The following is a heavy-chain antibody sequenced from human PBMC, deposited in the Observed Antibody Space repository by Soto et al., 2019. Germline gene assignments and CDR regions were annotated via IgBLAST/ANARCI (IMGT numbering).Heavy chain of an antibody. J-gene: IGHJ4*02. CDR3: ARLSTSAGRRDLAC. Sequence: EVQLVESGGGLVQPGGSLRLSGAASGFSLSSYWMSWVRQAPGKGLEWVANMNQDGSESDYVGSVKGRFTFTRDNAKNSLYLQMNSLRAEDTAVYYCARLSTSAGRRDLACWGQGTLVTVSS. V-gene: IGHV3-7*01. CDR2: MNQDGSES. CDR1: GFSLSSYW.